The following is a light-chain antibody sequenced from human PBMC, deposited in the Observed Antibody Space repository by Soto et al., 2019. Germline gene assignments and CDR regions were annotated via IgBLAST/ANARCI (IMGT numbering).Light chain of an antibody. Sequence: EIGMTQSPATLSVSPGDRATLSCRASQSVNIHLAWYQQGPGQAPRLLFYGASTRATGIPAMFSASGSVTDFTLTISSLQSEDFAVYYFQQYSNWPRTFGQGTKV. CDR2: GAS. V-gene: IGKV3-15*01. J-gene: IGKJ1*01. CDR1: QSVNIH. CDR3: QQYSNWPRT.